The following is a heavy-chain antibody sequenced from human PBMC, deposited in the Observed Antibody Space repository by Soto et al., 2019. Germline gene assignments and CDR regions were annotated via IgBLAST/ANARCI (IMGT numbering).Heavy chain of an antibody. Sequence: GGSLRLCYAASGFTFSDYYMSWIRQAPGKGLEWVSYISSSSSYTNYADSVKGRFTISRDNAKNSLYLQMNSLRAEDTAVYYCARDDSSGYYYPWGQGTLVTVYS. CDR2: ISSSSSYT. V-gene: IGHV3-11*06. D-gene: IGHD3-22*01. J-gene: IGHJ5*02. CDR3: ARDDSSGYYYP. CDR1: GFTFSDYY.